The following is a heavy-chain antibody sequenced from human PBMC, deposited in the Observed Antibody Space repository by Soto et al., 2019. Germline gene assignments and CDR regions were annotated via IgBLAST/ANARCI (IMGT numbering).Heavy chain of an antibody. D-gene: IGHD6-13*01. J-gene: IGHJ4*02. CDR3: ARHAYSSSWKYYFDY. CDR1: GYRFTSYW. Sequence: PGESLKISCKGSGYRFTSYWISWVRQMPGKGLEWMGRIDPSGSYTNYSPSFQGHVTISADKSISTAYLQWSSLKASDTAMYYCARHAYSSSWKYYFDYWGQGTLVTVS. V-gene: IGHV5-10-1*01. CDR2: IDPSGSYT.